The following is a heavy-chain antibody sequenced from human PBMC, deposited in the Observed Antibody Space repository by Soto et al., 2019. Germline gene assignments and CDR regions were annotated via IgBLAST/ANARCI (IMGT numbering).Heavy chain of an antibody. Sequence: GEALKISWKGSGYSFTSYWIGWVRQMPGKGLEWMGIIYPGDSGIRYSPSFQGQVTISADKSISTAYLQWSGLKASDTAIYYCARQLPYGGNSYYGMDVWGQGTTVTVSS. V-gene: IGHV5-51*01. CDR2: IYPGDSGI. D-gene: IGHD2-15*01. J-gene: IGHJ6*02. CDR3: ARQLPYGGNSYYGMDV. CDR1: GYSFTSYW.